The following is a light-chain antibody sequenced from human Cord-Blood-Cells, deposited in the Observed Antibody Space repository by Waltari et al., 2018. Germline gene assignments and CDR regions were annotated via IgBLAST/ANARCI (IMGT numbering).Light chain of an antibody. CDR1: SVGSDD. CDR2: GKN. Sequence: SSERTQTPVVPLPWGRQARRTCQGASVGSDDARWYQQKPGQAPVLVIYGKNNRPSGIPDRFSGSSSVNTASLTITGAQAEDEADYYCNSRDSSGNVVFGGGTKLTVL. CDR3: NSRDSSGNVV. J-gene: IGLJ2*01. V-gene: IGLV3-19*01.